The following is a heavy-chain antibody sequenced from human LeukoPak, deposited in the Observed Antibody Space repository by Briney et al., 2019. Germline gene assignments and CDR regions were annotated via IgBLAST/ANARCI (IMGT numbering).Heavy chain of an antibody. D-gene: IGHD3-9*01. CDR3: ARDLEYYDILTGYYTEDWFDP. V-gene: IGHV3-21*01. J-gene: IGHJ5*02. CDR1: GFTFSSYS. CDR2: ISSSSSYI. Sequence: GGSLRLSCAASGFTFSSYSMNWVRQAPGRGLEWVSSISSSSSYIYYADSVKGRFTISRDNAKNSLYLQMNSLRAEDTAVYYCARDLEYYDILTGYYTEDWFDPWGQGTLVTVSS.